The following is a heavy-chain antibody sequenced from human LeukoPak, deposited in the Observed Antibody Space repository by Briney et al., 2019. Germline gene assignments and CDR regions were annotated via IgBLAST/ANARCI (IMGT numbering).Heavy chain of an antibody. V-gene: IGHV3-23*01. CDR2: ISGSGGST. Sequence: GGSPRLSCAASGFTFSSYAMSWVRQAPGKGLEWVSAISGSGGSTYYADSVKGRFTISRDNAKNSLYLQVNSLRAEDTAVYYCAGDSRGVFDYWGQGTLVTVSS. CDR1: GFTFSSYA. J-gene: IGHJ4*02. CDR3: AGDSRGVFDY. D-gene: IGHD2-8*02.